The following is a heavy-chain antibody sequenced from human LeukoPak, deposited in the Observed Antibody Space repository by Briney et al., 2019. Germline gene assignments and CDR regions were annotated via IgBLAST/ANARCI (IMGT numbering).Heavy chain of an antibody. Sequence: AGGSLRLSCAASGFTFSSYGMHWVRQAPGKGLEWVAFIRYDGSNKYYADSVKGRFTISRDNSKNTLYLQMNSLRAEDTAVYYCASTSSSGWYLDYWGQGTLVTVSS. J-gene: IGHJ4*02. D-gene: IGHD6-19*01. V-gene: IGHV3-30*02. CDR2: IRYDGSNK. CDR3: ASTSSSGWYLDY. CDR1: GFTFSSYG.